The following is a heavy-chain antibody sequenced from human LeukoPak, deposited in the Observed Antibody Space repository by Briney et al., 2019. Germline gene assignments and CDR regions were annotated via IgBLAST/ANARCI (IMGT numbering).Heavy chain of an antibody. CDR2: ISSSGSTI. Sequence: GGSLRLSCAASGFTFSSYAMTWVRQAPGKGLEWISYISSSGSTIHYADSVKGRFIISRDNAKNALYLQMSSLRDEDTAVYYCARARLLREPFDYWGQGTLVTVSS. CDR1: GFTFSSYA. CDR3: ARARLLREPFDY. J-gene: IGHJ4*02. V-gene: IGHV3-48*02. D-gene: IGHD3-16*01.